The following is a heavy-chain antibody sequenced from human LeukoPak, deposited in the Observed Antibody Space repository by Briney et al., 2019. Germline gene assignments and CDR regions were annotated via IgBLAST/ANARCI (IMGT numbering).Heavy chain of an antibody. CDR1: GGSISSYY. J-gene: IGHJ6*02. CDR3: AKDGGGDLEWLPPMDV. D-gene: IGHD3-3*01. CDR2: IYYSGST. V-gene: IGHV4-59*12. Sequence: SETLSLTCTVSGGSISSYYWSWIRQPPGKGLEWIGYIYYSGSTNYNPSLKSRVTISVDTSKNQFSLKLSSVTAADTAIYYCAKDGGGDLEWLPPMDVWGQGTTVTVSS.